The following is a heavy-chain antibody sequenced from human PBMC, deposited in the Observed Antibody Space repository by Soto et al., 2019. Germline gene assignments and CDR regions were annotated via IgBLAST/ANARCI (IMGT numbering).Heavy chain of an antibody. Sequence: SETLSLTCAVYGVSFSGYYWSWIRQPPGKGLEWIGEINHSGSTNYNPSLKSRVTISVDTSKNQFSLKLSSVTAADTAVHYCASGPREWFDPWGQGTLVTVSS. V-gene: IGHV4-34*01. CDR2: INHSGST. CDR1: GVSFSGYY. CDR3: ASGPREWFDP. J-gene: IGHJ5*02.